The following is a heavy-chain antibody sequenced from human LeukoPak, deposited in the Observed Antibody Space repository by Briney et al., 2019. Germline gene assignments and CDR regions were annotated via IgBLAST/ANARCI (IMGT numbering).Heavy chain of an antibody. CDR1: GGSFSGYY. V-gene: IGHV4-34*01. CDR3: AGDTYYYDSSGYFDY. Sequence: SETLSLTCAVYGGSFSGYYWSWIRQPPGKGLEWIGEINHSGSTNYNPSLKSRVTISVDTSKNQFSLKLSSVTAADTAVYYCAGDTYYYDSSGYFDYWGQGTLVTVSS. J-gene: IGHJ4*02. CDR2: INHSGST. D-gene: IGHD3-22*01.